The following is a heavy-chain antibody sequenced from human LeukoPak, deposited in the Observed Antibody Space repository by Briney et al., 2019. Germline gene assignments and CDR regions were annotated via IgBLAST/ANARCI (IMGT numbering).Heavy chain of an antibody. Sequence: ASVKVSCKASGYTFTSYYMHWVRQAPGQGLEWMGRINPNSGGTNYAQKFQGRVTMTRDTSISTAYVELSRLRSDDTAVYYCASIAVAGTNFDYWGQGTLVTVSS. CDR3: ASIAVAGTNFDY. CDR2: INPNSGGT. CDR1: GYTFTSYY. J-gene: IGHJ4*02. V-gene: IGHV1-2*06. D-gene: IGHD6-19*01.